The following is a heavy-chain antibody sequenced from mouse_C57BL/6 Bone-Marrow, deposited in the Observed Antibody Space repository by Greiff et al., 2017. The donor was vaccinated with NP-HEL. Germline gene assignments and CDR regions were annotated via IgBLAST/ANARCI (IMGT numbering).Heavy chain of an antibody. J-gene: IGHJ1*03. D-gene: IGHD1-1*01. CDR1: GFNIKDDY. CDR3: TPITTVVAPYWYFDV. CDR2: IDPENGDT. V-gene: IGHV14-4*01. Sequence: EVQLQQSGAELVRPGASVKLSCTASGFNIKDDYMHWVKQRPEQGLEWIGWIDPENGDTEYASEFQGKATITADTSSNTAYLQLSSLTSEDTAVYYCTPITTVVAPYWYFDVWGTGTTVTVSS.